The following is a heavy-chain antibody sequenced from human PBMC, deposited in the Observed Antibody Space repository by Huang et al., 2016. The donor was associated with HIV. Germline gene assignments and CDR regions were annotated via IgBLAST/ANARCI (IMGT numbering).Heavy chain of an antibody. CDR3: ARRGYSYSFDY. D-gene: IGHD5-18*01. V-gene: IGHV5-51*03. Sequence: EVQLVQSGAEVKKAGESLRISCKVSGYTFASYWIAWVRQMPGKGLEWMGIMYPGDSETRYSPSFQGQVTISADKSISTAYLQWASLKASDTAMYYCARRGYSYSFDYWGQGALVTVSS. CDR2: MYPGDSET. CDR1: GYTFASYW. J-gene: IGHJ4*02.